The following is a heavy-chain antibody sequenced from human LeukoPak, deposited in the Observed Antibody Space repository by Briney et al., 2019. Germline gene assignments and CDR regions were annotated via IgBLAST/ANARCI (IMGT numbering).Heavy chain of an antibody. CDR2: IDWDDDK. J-gene: IGHJ3*02. V-gene: IGHV2-70*04. CDR3: ARTLGPRRGAFDI. Sequence: SGPALVEPTQTLTLTCTFSGFSLSTSGMRVSWIRQPPGKALEWLARIDWDDDKFYSTSLKTRLTISKDTSKNQVVLTMTNMDPVDTATYYCARTLGPRRGAFDIWGQGTMVTVSS. CDR1: GFSLSTSGMR.